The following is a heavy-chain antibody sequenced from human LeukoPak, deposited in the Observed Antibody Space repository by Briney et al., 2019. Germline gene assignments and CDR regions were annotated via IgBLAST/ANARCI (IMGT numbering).Heavy chain of an antibody. D-gene: IGHD6-13*01. CDR1: GFTFSSYA. CDR2: ISGSGGST. CDR3: AKEGEVSTWAQYEH. Sequence: QSGGSLRLSCAASGFTFSSYAMSWVRQAPGKGLEWASAISGSGGSTYYADSVKGRFTIARDNSKNTLYLQMSSLRAEDTSVYYCAKEGEVSTWAQYEHWGQGTLVTVSS. J-gene: IGHJ1*01. V-gene: IGHV3-23*01.